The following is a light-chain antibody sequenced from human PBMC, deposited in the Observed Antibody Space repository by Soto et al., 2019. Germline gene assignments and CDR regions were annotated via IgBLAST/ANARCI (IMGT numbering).Light chain of an antibody. V-gene: IGKV1-27*01. CDR1: QGISNY. Sequence: IQMTQSPSALSASVGDRVTITCLASQGISNYLAWYQQKPGKVPKLLIYAASTLQSGVPSRFSGSGSGTDFTLTISSLQPEDFASYYCLQDYGDSWTFGQGTKVDI. CDR3: LQDYGDSWT. J-gene: IGKJ1*01. CDR2: AAS.